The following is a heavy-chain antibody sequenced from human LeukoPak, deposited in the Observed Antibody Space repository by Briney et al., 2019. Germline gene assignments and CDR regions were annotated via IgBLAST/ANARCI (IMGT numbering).Heavy chain of an antibody. V-gene: IGHV1-69*05. Sequence: SMKVSCKASGGTFSSYAISWVRQAPGQGLEWMGGIIPIFGTANHAQKFQGRVTITTDESTSTAYMELSSLRSEDTAVYYCARDGGPKGFDPWGQGTLVTVSS. J-gene: IGHJ5*02. CDR3: ARDGGPKGFDP. CDR2: IIPIFGTA. CDR1: GGTFSSYA.